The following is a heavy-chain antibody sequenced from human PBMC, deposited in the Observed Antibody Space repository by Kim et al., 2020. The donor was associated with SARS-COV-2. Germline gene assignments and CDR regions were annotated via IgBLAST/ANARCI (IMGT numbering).Heavy chain of an antibody. J-gene: IGHJ5*02. V-gene: IGHV3-9*01. CDR1: GFTFDDYA. Sequence: GGSLRLSCAASGFTFDDYAMHWVRQAPGKGLEWVSGISWNSGSIAYADSVKGRFTISRDNAKNSLYLQMNSLRAEDTALYYCAKDKGRVAAAGSWVDPWGQGTLVTVSS. CDR2: ISWNSGSI. CDR3: AKDKGRVAAAGSWVDP. D-gene: IGHD6-13*01.